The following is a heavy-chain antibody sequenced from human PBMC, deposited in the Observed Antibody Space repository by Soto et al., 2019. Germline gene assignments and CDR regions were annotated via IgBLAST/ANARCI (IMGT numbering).Heavy chain of an antibody. CDR3: ARDPQREDGHNFDD. J-gene: IGHJ4*02. CDR1: GLTLSDHF. Sequence: GGSLRLSCAASGLTLSDHFMSWVRQAPGKGLEWVSCIDNSGSNTYYADSVKGRFTISRDNAKSSLYLQMNSLRAEDTAVYYCARDPQREDGHNFDDWGQGTLVTVSS. V-gene: IGHV3-11*01. CDR2: IDNSGSNT.